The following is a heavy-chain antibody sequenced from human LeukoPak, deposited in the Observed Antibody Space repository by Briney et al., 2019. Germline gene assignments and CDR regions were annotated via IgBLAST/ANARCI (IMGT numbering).Heavy chain of an antibody. CDR3: ARARWDSGSWYGGNDY. CDR1: GGSFSGHY. CDR2: IKHRGTT. J-gene: IGHJ4*02. Sequence: SETLSLTCALYGGSFSGHYWSWISQPPGKGLEWIGEIKHRGTTTYHPSRKTRVTISVETSRNQFFLKLSSVTPTATAVNYCARARWDSGSWYGGNDYWGQGTLVTVSS. V-gene: IGHV4-34*01. D-gene: IGHD6-13*01.